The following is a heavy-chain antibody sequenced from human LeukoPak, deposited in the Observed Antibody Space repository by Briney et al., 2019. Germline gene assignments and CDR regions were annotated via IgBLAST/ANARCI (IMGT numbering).Heavy chain of an antibody. J-gene: IGHJ4*02. Sequence: GGSLRLSCAASGFSFSGSAMHWVRQASGKGLEWVDRIRSKANSFTTTYAASVKGRFTISRDDSKNTAYLQMNSLKTEDTAVYYCSRLSPDGYNPFDFDYWGQGTLVTVSS. CDR3: SRLSPDGYNPFDFDY. D-gene: IGHD5-24*01. CDR1: GFSFSGSA. CDR2: IRSKANSFTT. V-gene: IGHV3-73*01.